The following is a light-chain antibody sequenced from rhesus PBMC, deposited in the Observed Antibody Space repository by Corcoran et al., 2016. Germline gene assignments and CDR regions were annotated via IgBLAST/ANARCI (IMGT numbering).Light chain of an antibody. CDR2: AVS. V-gene: IGLV2-13*02. J-gene: IGLJ1*01. Sequence: QAALTQSPSVSGSPGQSVTISCTGTSSDIGGYNRVSWYQQYPGKAPKLMIYAVSKRPSRVSDHFSGSKSGNTASLTISGLQAEDEADYYCSSYASSSAYIFGAGTRLTVL. CDR1: SSDIGGYNR. CDR3: SSYASSSAYI.